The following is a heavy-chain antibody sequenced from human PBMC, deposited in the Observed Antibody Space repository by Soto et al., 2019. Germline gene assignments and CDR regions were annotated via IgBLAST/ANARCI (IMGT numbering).Heavy chain of an antibody. V-gene: IGHV4-31*03. CDR1: GGSISSGGYY. J-gene: IGHJ5*02. Sequence: SETLSLTCTVSGGSISSGGYYWSWIRQHPGKGLEWIGYIYYSGSTYYNPSLKSRVTISVDTSKNQFSLKLSSVTAADTAVYYCARDRNRYYDSSGYWFDPWGQGTLVTVSS. CDR3: ARDRNRYYDSSGYWFDP. D-gene: IGHD3-22*01. CDR2: IYYSGST.